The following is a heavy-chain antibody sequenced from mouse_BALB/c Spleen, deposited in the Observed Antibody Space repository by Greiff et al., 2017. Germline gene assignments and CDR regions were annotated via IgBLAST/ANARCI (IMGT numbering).Heavy chain of an antibody. Sequence: QVQLKESGPELVKPGASVKISCKASGYAFSSSWMNWVKQRPGQGLEWIGRIYPGDGDTNYNGKFKGKATLTADKSSSTAYMQLSSLTSVDSAVYFCARLDYDYDGGFAYWGQGTLVTVSA. D-gene: IGHD2-4*01. J-gene: IGHJ3*01. CDR3: ARLDYDYDGGFAY. V-gene: IGHV1-82*01. CDR1: GYAFSSSW. CDR2: IYPGDGDT.